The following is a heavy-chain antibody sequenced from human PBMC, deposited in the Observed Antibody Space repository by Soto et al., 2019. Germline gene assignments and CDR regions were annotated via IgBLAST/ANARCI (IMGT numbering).Heavy chain of an antibody. CDR3: AGDSPSWFPYYGIDV. D-gene: IGHD6-13*01. CDR2: ISDSGST. CDR1: GGSIDYYR. V-gene: IGHV4-59*01. Sequence: QVQLQESGPGLVKALETLSLTCTVSGGSIDYYRWSWIRQPPGKGLEWIGDISDSGSTNYNLSLRSRVTILVDTSKNQFSLKLNSVTAADTAVYYCAGDSPSWFPYYGIDVWGQGTTVPVSS. J-gene: IGHJ6*02.